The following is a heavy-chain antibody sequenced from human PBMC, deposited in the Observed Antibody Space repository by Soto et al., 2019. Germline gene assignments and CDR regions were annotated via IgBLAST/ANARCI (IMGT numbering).Heavy chain of an antibody. CDR3: TKDTSRAWDS. CDR1: GFTLRTYW. J-gene: IGHJ5*01. CDR2: INPESTTI. V-gene: IGHV3-74*01. Sequence: GGSLRLSCTASGFTLRTYWMHWVRQAPGKGLVWVSRINPESTTITYADSVKGRFTISRDNAENTLFLHMNSLSAEDAGIYYCTKDTSRAWDSSGQATLLTVSS.